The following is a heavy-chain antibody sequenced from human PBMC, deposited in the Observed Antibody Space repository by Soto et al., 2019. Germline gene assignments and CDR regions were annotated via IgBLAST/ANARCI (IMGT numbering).Heavy chain of an antibody. CDR3: ARRRFGSRATDFDY. J-gene: IGHJ4*02. D-gene: IGHD1-26*01. V-gene: IGHV4-59*01. CDR2: IYYSGST. CDR1: GGSISSYY. Sequence: PSETLSLTCTVSGGSISSYYWSWIRQPPGKGLEWIGYIYYSGSTNYNPSLKSRVTISVDTSKNQFSLKLSSVTAADTAVYYCARRRFGSRATDFDYWGQGTLVTVSS.